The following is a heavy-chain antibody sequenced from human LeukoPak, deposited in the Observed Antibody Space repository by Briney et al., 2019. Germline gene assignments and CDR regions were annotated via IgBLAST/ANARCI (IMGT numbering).Heavy chain of an antibody. CDR2: ISAYNGNT. Sequence: GASVKVSCKASGYTFTSYGISWVRQAPGQGREWMGWISAYNGNTNYAQKRQGRVTMTTDTSTSTAYMELRSLRSDDTAVYYCARDPDCSGGSCYFDYWGQGTLVTVSS. CDR3: ARDPDCSGGSCYFDY. V-gene: IGHV1-18*01. J-gene: IGHJ4*02. D-gene: IGHD2-15*01. CDR1: GYTFTSYG.